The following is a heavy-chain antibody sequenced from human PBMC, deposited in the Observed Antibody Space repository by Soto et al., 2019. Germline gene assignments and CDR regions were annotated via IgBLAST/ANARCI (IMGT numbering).Heavy chain of an antibody. CDR1: AFTFSSYA. V-gene: IGHV3-30-3*01. D-gene: IGHD6-13*01. Sequence: PGGSLRLSCAASAFTFSSYAMHWVRQAPGKGLEWVAVISYDGSNKYYADSVKGRFTISRDNSKNTLYLQMNSLRAEDTAVYYCARGIAAAGTSIDGMDVWGQGTTVTVSS. CDR2: ISYDGSNK. CDR3: ARGIAAAGTSIDGMDV. J-gene: IGHJ6*02.